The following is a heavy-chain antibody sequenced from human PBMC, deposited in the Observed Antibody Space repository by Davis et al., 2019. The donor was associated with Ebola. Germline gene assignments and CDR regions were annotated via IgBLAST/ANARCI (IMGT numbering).Heavy chain of an antibody. CDR1: GGSIRGYH. CDR3: ARGGKTSGWYYYFDY. CDR2: IYDSGFT. J-gene: IGHJ4*02. D-gene: IGHD6-19*01. V-gene: IGHV4-59*01. Sequence: SETLSLTCSVPGGSIRGYHWTWLRQSPGKGLECIGYIYDSGFTNYNPSLKNRVTLSLDTSKNQFSLKLNSVTAADSGVYYCARGGKTSGWYYYFDYWGQGALVTVSS.